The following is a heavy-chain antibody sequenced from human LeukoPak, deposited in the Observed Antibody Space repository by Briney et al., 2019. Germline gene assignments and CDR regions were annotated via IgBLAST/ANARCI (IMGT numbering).Heavy chain of an antibody. D-gene: IGHD5-24*01. J-gene: IGHJ5*02. CDR2: VYYTGST. CDR3: ARQLGDGYNLVYWFDP. V-gene: IGHV4-39*01. Sequence: KPSETLSLTCTVSGVSISSTSYYWGWLRQSPGKGLEWIGSVYYTGSTQDNPSLKGRVTISEDTSKNQFSLKLTSVTAEDTAVYYCARQLGDGYNLVYWFDPWGQGTLVTVSS. CDR1: GVSISSTSYY.